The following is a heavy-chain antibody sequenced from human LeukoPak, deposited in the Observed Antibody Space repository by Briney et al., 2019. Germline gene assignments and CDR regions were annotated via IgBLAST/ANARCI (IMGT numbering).Heavy chain of an antibody. CDR3: ARSDGGTTLTTNY. Sequence: SETLSLTCTVSGGSISSYYWSWIRQPPGKGLEWIGYIFYSGSTNYNPSLKSRVTISVDTSKNQFSLKLSSVTAADTAVYYCARSDGGTTLTTNYWGQGTLVTVSS. D-gene: IGHD4-17*01. CDR1: GGSISSYY. CDR2: IFYSGST. J-gene: IGHJ4*02. V-gene: IGHV4-59*08.